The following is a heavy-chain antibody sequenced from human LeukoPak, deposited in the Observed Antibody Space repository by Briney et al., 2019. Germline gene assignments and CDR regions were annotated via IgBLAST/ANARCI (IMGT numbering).Heavy chain of an antibody. V-gene: IGHV1-69*13. D-gene: IGHD3-22*01. CDR1: GGTFSSYA. J-gene: IGHJ6*03. Sequence: SVKVSCKASGGTFSSYAISWVRQAPGQGLEWMGGIIPIFGTANYAQKFQGRVTITAGESTSTAYMELSSLRSEDTAVYYCARVAIYDSSGYYSVDYYYMDVWGKGTTVTVSS. CDR3: ARVAIYDSSGYYSVDYYYMDV. CDR2: IIPIFGTA.